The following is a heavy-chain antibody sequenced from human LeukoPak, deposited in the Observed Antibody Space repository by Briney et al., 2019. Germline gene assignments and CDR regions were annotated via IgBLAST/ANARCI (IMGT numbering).Heavy chain of an antibody. CDR2: ISAGESSI. V-gene: IGHV3-21*01. CDR1: GFSFSDYD. D-gene: IGHD6-6*01. CDR3: ARDSYSSFPEWFDP. J-gene: IGHJ5*02. Sequence: GGSLRLSCAASGFSFSDYDMNWVRQAPGKGLEWVSFISAGESSIHYADSVKGRFTISRDNAQNSLSLQMNSLRADDTAVYYCARDSYSSFPEWFDPWGQGTLVTVSS.